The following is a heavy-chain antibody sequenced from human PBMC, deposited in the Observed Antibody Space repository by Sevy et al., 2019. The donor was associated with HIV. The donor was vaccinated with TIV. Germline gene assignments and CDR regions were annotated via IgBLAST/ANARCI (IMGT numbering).Heavy chain of an antibody. J-gene: IGHJ3*02. V-gene: IGHV3-7*03. CDR1: GFTLSSFW. CDR2: IKEDGSDK. CDR3: ARDKNHYDRSVYYDAFDI. D-gene: IGHD3-22*01. Sequence: GGSLRLSCAASGFTLSSFWMTWVRQAPGKGLEWVANIKEDGSDKNYGDSVKGRFTISRDNVKNSLYLQMNSLRAEDTAVYYCARDKNHYDRSVYYDAFDIWGQGTMVTVSS.